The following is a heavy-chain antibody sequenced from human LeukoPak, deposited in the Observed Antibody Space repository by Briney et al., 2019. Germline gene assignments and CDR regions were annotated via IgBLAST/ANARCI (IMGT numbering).Heavy chain of an antibody. CDR2: IRGSGGST. CDR3: AKDYYQPLLMLYGEGLNFFDY. Sequence: GGSLRLSCAASGFTFSSYAMSWVRQAPGKGLEWVSAIRGSGGSTYYADSVKGRFTISRDNSKNTLYLQMNSLRAEDTAVYYCAKDYYQPLLMLYGEGLNFFDYWGQGTLVTVSS. CDR1: GFTFSSYA. D-gene: IGHD2-8*01. V-gene: IGHV3-23*01. J-gene: IGHJ4*02.